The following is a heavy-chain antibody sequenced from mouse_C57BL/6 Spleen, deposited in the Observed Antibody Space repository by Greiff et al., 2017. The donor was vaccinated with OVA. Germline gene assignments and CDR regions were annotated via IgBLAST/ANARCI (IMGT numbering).Heavy chain of an antibody. D-gene: IGHD2-2*01. CDR1: GYTFTSYW. J-gene: IGHJ2*01. CDR2: IDPSDSET. Sequence: QVQLQQPGAELVRPGSSVKLSCKASGYTFTSYWMHWVKQRPIQGLEWIGNIDPSDSETHYNQKFKDKATLTVDKSSSTAYMQLSSLTSEDSAVYYGAREGGYYGYEGSDYWGQGTTLTVSS. CDR3: AREGGYYGYEGSDY. V-gene: IGHV1-52*01.